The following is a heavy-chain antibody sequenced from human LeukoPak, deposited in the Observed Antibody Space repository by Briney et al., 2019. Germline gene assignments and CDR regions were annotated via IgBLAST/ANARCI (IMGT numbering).Heavy chain of an antibody. J-gene: IGHJ3*01. CDR3: AKIRSGGGSFDV. CDR1: GGSISSYY. Sequence: SETLSLTCTVSGGSISSYYWSWIRQPPGKGLEWIGYIYYSGSTNYNPSLKSRVTMSVDTSKNQVSLRLSSVAAADTAVYYCAKIRSGGGSFDVWGQGAWSPSLQ. D-gene: IGHD4-23*01. V-gene: IGHV4-59*01. CDR2: IYYSGST.